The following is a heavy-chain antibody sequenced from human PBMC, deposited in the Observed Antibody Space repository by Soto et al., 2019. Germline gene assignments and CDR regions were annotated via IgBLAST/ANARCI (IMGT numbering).Heavy chain of an antibody. CDR1: GGTFSSYA. CDR3: ARALCEGYGDYVVAFDI. CDR2: IIPIFGTA. V-gene: IGHV1-69*01. J-gene: IGHJ3*02. Sequence: QVQLVQSGAEVKKPGSSVKVSCKASGGTFSSYAISWVRQAPGQGLEWMGGIIPIFGTANYAQKFQGRVTITADESTSTAYMELSSLRSEDTAVYYCARALCEGYGDYVVAFDIWGQGTIVTVSS. D-gene: IGHD4-17*01.